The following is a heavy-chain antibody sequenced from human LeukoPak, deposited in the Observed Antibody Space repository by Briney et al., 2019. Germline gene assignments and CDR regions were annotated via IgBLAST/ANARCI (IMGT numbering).Heavy chain of an antibody. CDR2: IRQDGSEK. Sequence: PGGSLRLSCAASGFTFSSYWMSWVRQAPGKGLEWVANIRQDGSEKYYVDSVKGRFTISRDNAKNSLYLQMNSLRAEDTAVYYCARDKTDYVGAFDIWGQGTMVTVS. CDR1: GFTFSSYW. CDR3: ARDKTDYVGAFDI. V-gene: IGHV3-7*05. J-gene: IGHJ3*02. D-gene: IGHD4-17*01.